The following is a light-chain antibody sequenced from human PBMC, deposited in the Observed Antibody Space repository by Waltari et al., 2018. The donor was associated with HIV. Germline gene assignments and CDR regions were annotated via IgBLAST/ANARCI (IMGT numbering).Light chain of an antibody. Sequence: DIVLTQSPAILSLSPGEGVTLSCRASQDVGSYLAWYQHKPGQAPRFLIYDASNRATGIPARFSGGGSGTDFTLTISRLEPDDFALYYCQQRRRWPITFGQGTRIEI. V-gene: IGKV3-11*01. CDR2: DAS. CDR3: QQRRRWPIT. J-gene: IGKJ5*01. CDR1: QDVGSY.